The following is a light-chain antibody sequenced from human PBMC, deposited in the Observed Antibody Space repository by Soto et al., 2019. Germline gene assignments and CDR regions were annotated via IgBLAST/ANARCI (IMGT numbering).Light chain of an antibody. V-gene: IGKV3-20*01. J-gene: IGKJ3*01. CDR3: QQYGSSRFT. Sequence: EIVLTQSPGTLSLSPGERATLSCRASQSVTSTYLAWYQQKPGQAPRLLIYAASSRATGVPDRFSGSGSGTDFTLTISRLEPEDFAVSYCQQYGSSRFTFGPGTKVDLK. CDR1: QSVTSTY. CDR2: AAS.